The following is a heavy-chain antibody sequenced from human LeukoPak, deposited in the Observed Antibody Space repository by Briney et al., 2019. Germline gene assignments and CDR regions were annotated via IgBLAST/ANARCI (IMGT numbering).Heavy chain of an antibody. CDR2: IYSGGNT. J-gene: IGHJ4*02. V-gene: IGHV3-53*01. CDR1: GSTVSSNY. Sequence: AGGSLRLSCAASGSTVSSNYMNWVRQAPGKGLEWVSVIYSGGNTYYADSVKGRFTISRDNSKNTLYLQMNSLRAEDTAVYYCAKDPYDILTGPDYWGQGTLVTVSS. D-gene: IGHD3-9*01. CDR3: AKDPYDILTGPDY.